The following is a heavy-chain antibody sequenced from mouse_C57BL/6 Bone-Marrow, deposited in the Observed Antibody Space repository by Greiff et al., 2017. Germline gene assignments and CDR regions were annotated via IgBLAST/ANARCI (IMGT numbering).Heavy chain of an antibody. CDR3: ARKIYDYDWYFDV. J-gene: IGHJ1*03. D-gene: IGHD2-4*01. Sequence: VQLQQPGTELVKPGASVKLSCKASGYTFTSYWMHWVKQRPGQGLEWIGTINPSNGGTNYNEKFKSKAALTVDKSSSTAYMQLSSRTSEDSAVYYCARKIYDYDWYFDVWGTGTTVTVSS. CDR2: INPSNGGT. CDR1: GYTFTSYW. V-gene: IGHV1-53*01.